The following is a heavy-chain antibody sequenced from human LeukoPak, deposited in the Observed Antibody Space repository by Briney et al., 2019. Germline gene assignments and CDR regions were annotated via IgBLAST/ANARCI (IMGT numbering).Heavy chain of an antibody. V-gene: IGHV3-23*01. CDR2: ISGSGGST. Sequence: GGSLGLSCAASGFTFSSYAMSWVRQAPGKGLEWVSAISGSGGSTYYADSVKGRFTISRDNSKNTLYLQMNSLRAEDTAVYYCAKDRLATAMANYFDYWGQGTLVTVSS. J-gene: IGHJ4*02. CDR3: AKDRLATAMANYFDY. D-gene: IGHD5-18*01. CDR1: GFTFSSYA.